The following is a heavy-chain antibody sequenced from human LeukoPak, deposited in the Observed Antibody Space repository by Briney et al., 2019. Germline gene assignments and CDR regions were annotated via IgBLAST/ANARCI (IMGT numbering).Heavy chain of an antibody. CDR3: VRVPYYYDSGSYHPRFFDY. J-gene: IGHJ4*02. V-gene: IGHV4-38-2*01. CDR2: IYNSGST. CDR1: GYSISTGYY. Sequence: SETLCLSCAVSGYSISTGYYWGWTRRPPGKGLEWIGSIYNSGSTNYNPSLESRATISVDTAKNQFSLRLSSVTAADTAGYYCVRVPYYYDSGSYHPRFFDYWGQGTLVTVSS. D-gene: IGHD3-10*01.